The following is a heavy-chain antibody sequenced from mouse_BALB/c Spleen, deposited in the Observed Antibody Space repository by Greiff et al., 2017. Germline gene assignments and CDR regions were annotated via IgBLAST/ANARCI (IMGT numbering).Heavy chain of an antibody. V-gene: IGHV14-3*02. CDR2: IDPANGNT. D-gene: IGHD2-2*01. J-gene: IGHJ4*01. CDR1: GFNIKDTY. Sequence: EVQLQESGAELVKPGASVKLSCTASGFNIKDTYMHWVKQRPEQGLEWIGRIDPANGNTKYDPKFQGKATITADTSSSTAYLQLSSLTSEDTAVYYCARSGYYYAMDYWGQGTSVTVSS. CDR3: ARSGYYYAMDY.